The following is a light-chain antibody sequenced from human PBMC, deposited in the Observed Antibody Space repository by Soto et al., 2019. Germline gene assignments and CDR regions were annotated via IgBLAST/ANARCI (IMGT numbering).Light chain of an antibody. CDR3: QQYNQWPLFT. CDR2: ATS. CDR1: QSVSSN. V-gene: IGKV3-15*01. Sequence: EIVMTQSPVTLSVSPGERATLSCRASQSVSSNVAWYQQRPGQAPRLLIYATSTRATGIPARFSGSGSGTEFTLTISSLQSEDLAVYYCQQYNQWPLFTFGPGTKVDI. J-gene: IGKJ3*01.